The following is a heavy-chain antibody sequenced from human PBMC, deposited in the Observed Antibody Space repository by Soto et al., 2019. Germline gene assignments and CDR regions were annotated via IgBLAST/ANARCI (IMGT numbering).Heavy chain of an antibody. Sequence: PGESLTISCKGSGYSFTSYWIGWVRQMPGKGLEWMGIIYPGDSDTRYSPSFQGQVTISADKSISTAYLQWSSLKASDTAMYYCARQRGSIAAAGPIDYCGQGTLVTVSS. D-gene: IGHD6-13*01. CDR2: IYPGDSDT. CDR1: GYSFTSYW. V-gene: IGHV5-51*01. J-gene: IGHJ4*02. CDR3: ARQRGSIAAAGPIDY.